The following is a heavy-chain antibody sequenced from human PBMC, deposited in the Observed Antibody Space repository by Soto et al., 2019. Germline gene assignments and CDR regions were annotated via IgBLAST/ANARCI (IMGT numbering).Heavy chain of an antibody. D-gene: IGHD3-22*01. CDR1: GYTFTSCG. CDR3: ARDPNDSSAYYHHYYYGMDV. Sequence: ASVKVCCEASGYTFTSCGIHWVRQAPGQRLEWTGWINAGNGNTKYSEKFQGRVTITRDTSASTAYLELSSLRSEDTAVYYCARDPNDSSAYYHHYYYGMDVWGQGTTVTV. V-gene: IGHV1-3*01. CDR2: INAGNGNT. J-gene: IGHJ6*02.